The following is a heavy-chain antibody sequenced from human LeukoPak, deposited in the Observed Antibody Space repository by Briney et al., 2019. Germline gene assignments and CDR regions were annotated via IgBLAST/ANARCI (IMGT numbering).Heavy chain of an antibody. CDR2: ISAYNGNT. V-gene: IGHV1-18*01. Sequence: GASVKVSCKASGYTFTSYGISWVRQAPGQGLEWMGWISAYNGNTNYAQKLQGRVTMTTDTSTSTAYMELRSLRSDDTAVYYCARDQEGGGYYYYMDVWGKGTTVTVSS. CDR1: GYTFTSYG. J-gene: IGHJ6*03. CDR3: ARDQEGGGYYYYMDV.